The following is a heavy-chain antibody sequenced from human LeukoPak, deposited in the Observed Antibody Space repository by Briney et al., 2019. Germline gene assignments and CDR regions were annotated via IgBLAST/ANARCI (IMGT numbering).Heavy chain of an antibody. V-gene: IGHV1-2*06. J-gene: IGHJ3*02. CDR1: GYTFTGYI. D-gene: IGHD1-7*01. CDR3: SRDRGGNWNYFSDAFDI. Sequence: ASLWVSCVASGYTFTGYIMHWVRPAPGQGLEWVGRINPNSSGTNNAQKFQGRVTMTRDTSISTAYMELSRLRSDDTAVDYCSRDRGGNWNYFSDAFDIWGQGTMVTVSS. CDR2: INPNSSGT.